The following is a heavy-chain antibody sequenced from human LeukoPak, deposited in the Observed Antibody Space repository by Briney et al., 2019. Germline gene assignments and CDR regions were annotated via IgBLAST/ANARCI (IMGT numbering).Heavy chain of an antibody. J-gene: IGHJ4*02. CDR2: IYYSGST. CDR3: ARVLGKHYYFDY. D-gene: IGHD1-14*01. V-gene: IGHV4-39*01. CDR1: GGSISSSSYY. Sequence: SEALSLTCTVSGGSISSSSYYWGWIRQPPGKGLEWIGSIYYSGSTYYNPSLKSRVTISVDTSKNQFSLKLSSVTAADTAVYYCARVLGKHYYFDYWGQGTLVTVSS.